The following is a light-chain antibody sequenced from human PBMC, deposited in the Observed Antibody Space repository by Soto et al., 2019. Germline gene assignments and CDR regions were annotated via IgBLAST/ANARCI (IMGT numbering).Light chain of an antibody. Sequence: EIVLTQSPGTLSLSVGERATLSCRASQSINSGYLAWYQHKPGQAPTVLIYGASNRATGIPDRFSGSGSGTDCTRTISRREPEDFAGEYWQEDETSATFGQGTKVEIK. CDR3: QEDETSAT. CDR1: QSINSGY. J-gene: IGKJ1*01. CDR2: GAS. V-gene: IGKV3-20*01.